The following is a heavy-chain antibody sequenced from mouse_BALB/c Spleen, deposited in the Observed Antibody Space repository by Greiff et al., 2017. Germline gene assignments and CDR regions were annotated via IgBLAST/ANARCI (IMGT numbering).Heavy chain of an antibody. D-gene: IGHD1-1*01. CDR1: GYTFTSYW. CDR3: TRDGSSLYYFDY. J-gene: IGHJ2*01. V-gene: IGHV1-5*01. Sequence: VQLQQSGTVLARPGASVKMSCKASGYTFTSYWMHWVKQRPGQGLEWIGAIYPGNSETSYNQKFKGKAKLTAVTSTSTAYMELSSLTNEDSAVYYCTRDGSSLYYFDYWGQGTTLTVSS. CDR2: IYPGNSET.